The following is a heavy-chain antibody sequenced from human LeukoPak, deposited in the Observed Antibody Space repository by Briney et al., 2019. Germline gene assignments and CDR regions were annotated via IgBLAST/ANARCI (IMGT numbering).Heavy chain of an antibody. CDR1: RFTFSNYV. CDR2: ISYDGSDK. V-gene: IGHV3-30*18. D-gene: IGHD3-10*02. J-gene: IGHJ6*04. Sequence: GGSLRLSCAASRFTFSNYVMHWVRQAPGKGLEWVAVISYDGSDKYYADSVKGRFTISRDNAKNSLYLQMNSLRAEDTAVYYCAELGITMIGGVWGKGTTVTISS. CDR3: AELGITMIGGV.